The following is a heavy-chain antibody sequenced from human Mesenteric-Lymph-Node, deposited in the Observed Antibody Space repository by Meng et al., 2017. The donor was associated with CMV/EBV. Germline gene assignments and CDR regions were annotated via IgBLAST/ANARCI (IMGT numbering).Heavy chain of an antibody. V-gene: IGHV3-7*01. CDR3: ARDSVTAAPRQGGYYGMDV. J-gene: IGHJ6*02. D-gene: IGHD6-13*01. CDR2: IKQDGSEK. Sequence: GGSLRLSCAASGFTFSSYWMSWVRQAPGKGLEWVANIKQDGSEKYYVDSVKGRFTISRDNAKNSLYLQMNSLRAEDTAVYYCARDSVTAAPRQGGYYGMDVWGQGTTVTVSS. CDR1: GFTFSSYW.